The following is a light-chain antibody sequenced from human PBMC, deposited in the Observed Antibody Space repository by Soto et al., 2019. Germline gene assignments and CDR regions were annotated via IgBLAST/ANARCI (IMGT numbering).Light chain of an antibody. CDR1: QSISAW. CDR3: LQDYSYPWT. CDR2: AAS. J-gene: IGKJ1*01. Sequence: IQMAESPSTLSTSVGDRVIINCRASQSISAWLAWYQQKPGKAPKLLIYAASSLQSGVPSRFSGSASGTDFTLTISSLQPEDFATYYCLQDYSYPWTFGQGTKVDIK. V-gene: IGKV1-6*01.